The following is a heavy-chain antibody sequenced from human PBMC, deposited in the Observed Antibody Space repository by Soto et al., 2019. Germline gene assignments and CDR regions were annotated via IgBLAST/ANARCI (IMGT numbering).Heavy chain of an antibody. CDR1: GVSFSNYG. CDR3: VKNRGAGSLSNWSFAS. D-gene: IGHD1-26*01. Sequence: PGGSLRLSCAASGVSFSNYGIHWVRQAPGKGLEWVSLIYSGGGTYNADSVKGRFTISRDNSKNTLFLEMNSLRVEDTAVYYCVKNRGAGSLSNWSFASWGRGSLVTVSS. CDR2: IYSGGGT. J-gene: IGHJ2*01. V-gene: IGHV3-53*01.